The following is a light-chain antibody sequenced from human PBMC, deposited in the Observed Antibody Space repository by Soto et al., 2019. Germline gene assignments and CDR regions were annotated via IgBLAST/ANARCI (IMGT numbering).Light chain of an antibody. CDR2: DNQ. V-gene: IGLV1-51*01. Sequence: QSVLTQPPSVSAAPGQKVSISCSGSSSNVGKNFVSWYQHVPGKAPKLLIYDNQKRPSGIPDRFSASKSGTLATLDITGLQTGDEADYCCGTWDSSLTIGVIFGGGTKLTVL. CDR1: SSNVGKNF. J-gene: IGLJ2*01. CDR3: GTWDSSLTIGVI.